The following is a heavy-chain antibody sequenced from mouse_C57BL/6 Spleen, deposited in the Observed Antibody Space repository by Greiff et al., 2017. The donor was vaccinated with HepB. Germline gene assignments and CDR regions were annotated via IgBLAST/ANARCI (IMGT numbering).Heavy chain of an antibody. CDR2: ISSGGSYT. J-gene: IGHJ4*01. Sequence: DVMLVESGGDLVKPGGSLKLSCAASGFTFSSYGMSWVRQTPDKRLEWVATISSGGSYTYYPDSVKGRFTISRDNAKNTLYLQMSSLKSEDTAMYYCARPTTTASMDYWGQGTSVTVSS. CDR3: ARPTTTASMDY. D-gene: IGHD1-2*01. V-gene: IGHV5-6*02. CDR1: GFTFSSYG.